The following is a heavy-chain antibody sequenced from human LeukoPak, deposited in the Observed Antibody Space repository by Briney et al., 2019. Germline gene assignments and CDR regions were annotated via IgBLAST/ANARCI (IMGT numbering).Heavy chain of an antibody. CDR3: AKVVDTAMWKNYFDY. CDR1: GFTFSSYA. J-gene: IGHJ4*02. D-gene: IGHD5-18*01. CDR2: ISGSGGST. Sequence: PGGSLRLSCAASGFTFSSYAMSWVRQAPGKGLEWVSAISGSGGSTYYADSVKGRFTISRDNSKNTLYLQTNSLRAEDTAVYYCAKVVDTAMWKNYFDYWGQGTLATVSS. V-gene: IGHV3-23*01.